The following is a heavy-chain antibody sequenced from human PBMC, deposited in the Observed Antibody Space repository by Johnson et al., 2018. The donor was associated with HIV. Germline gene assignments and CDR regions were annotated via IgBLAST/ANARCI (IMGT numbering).Heavy chain of an antibody. CDR1: GFTVSSSY. CDR3: ARERPGYGGQDACDI. D-gene: IGHD4-23*01. V-gene: IGHV3-66*01. Sequence: EVQLVESGGGLVQPGGSLRLSCAASGFTVSSSYMSWVRQAPGKGLEWVSVLYSGGSRYYGDSVKGRFTISRDNSKNTLYLQMNSLRAEDTAVYHCARERPGYGGQDACDIWGQGTMVTVSS. J-gene: IGHJ3*02. CDR2: LYSGGSR.